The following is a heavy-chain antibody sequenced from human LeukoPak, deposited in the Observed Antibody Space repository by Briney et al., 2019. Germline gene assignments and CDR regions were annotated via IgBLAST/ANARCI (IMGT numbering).Heavy chain of an antibody. J-gene: IGHJ4*02. CDR2: INSGGTTT. V-gene: IGHV3-74*01. CDR3: GRETYTYDTSGPDH. D-gene: IGHD3-22*01. Sequence: SGGSLRLSCAASGFTISSYWMHWVRQVPGKGLVWVSRINSGGTTTNYADSVKGRFTISRDNAKNTLYLQMNSLRAEDTAVYYCGRETYTYDTSGPDHWGQGTLVTVSS. CDR1: GFTISSYW.